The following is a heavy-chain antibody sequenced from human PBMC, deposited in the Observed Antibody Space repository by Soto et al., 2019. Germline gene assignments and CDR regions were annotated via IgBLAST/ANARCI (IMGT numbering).Heavy chain of an antibody. CDR3: EKSPVNKNLQSGY. CDR2: ISYDGSNK. J-gene: IGHJ4*02. CDR1: VFSFSSYS. D-gene: IGHD1-26*01. Sequence: VVSLRRSCSSSVFSFSSYSVHLFRQAPVKGLEWVAVISYDGSNKYYADSVKGRFTISRDNSKNTLYLQMNSLRAEDTAVYYCEKSPVNKNLQSGYCGKGTMVNVS. V-gene: IGHV3-30-3*01.